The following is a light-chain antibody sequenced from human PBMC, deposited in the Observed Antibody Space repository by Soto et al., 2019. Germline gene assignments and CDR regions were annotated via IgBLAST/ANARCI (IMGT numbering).Light chain of an antibody. CDR1: QSVSNNF. CDR2: GAS. V-gene: IGKV3-20*01. CDR3: RQYGRSLGFA. Sequence: EIVLTQSPGTLSLSPGERATLSCRASQSVSNNFLAWYQEKPGQAPRLLIYGASTRATGIPDRFSGRGSGPDSPLTISRLEPEDFAVYCCRQYGRSLGFAFGGGTKVDIK. J-gene: IGKJ4*01.